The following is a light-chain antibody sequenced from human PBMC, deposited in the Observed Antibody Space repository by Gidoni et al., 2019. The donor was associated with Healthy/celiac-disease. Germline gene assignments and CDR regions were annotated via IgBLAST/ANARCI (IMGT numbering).Light chain of an antibody. J-gene: IGKJ1*01. CDR2: GAS. CDR1: QSVSSSY. CDR3: QQYGSSPWT. Sequence: IVLTQSPGTLSLSPGERATLSCRASQSVSSSYVAWYQQKPGQAPRLLNYGASSRATGIPDRFSGSGSGTDFTLTISRLEPEDFAVYYCQQYGSSPWTFGQGTKVEIK. V-gene: IGKV3-20*01.